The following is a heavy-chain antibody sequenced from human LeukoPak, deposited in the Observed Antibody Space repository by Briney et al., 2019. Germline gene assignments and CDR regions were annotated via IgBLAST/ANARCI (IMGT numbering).Heavy chain of an antibody. J-gene: IGHJ4*02. CDR1: GFMFSSYA. CDR2: ISGSGDRT. Sequence: GGSLRLSCAASGFMFSSYAMSWVRQAPGKGLEWVSDISGSGDRTNQADSVQGRFTISRDNSKSTLCLQMNSLRAEDTAVYYCAKQLGYCSDGSCYFPYWGQGTLVTVSS. V-gene: IGHV3-23*01. D-gene: IGHD2-15*01. CDR3: AKQLGYCSDGSCYFPY.